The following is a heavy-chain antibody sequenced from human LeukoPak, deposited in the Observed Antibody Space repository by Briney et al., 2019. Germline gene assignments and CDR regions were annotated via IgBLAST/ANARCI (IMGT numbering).Heavy chain of an antibody. D-gene: IGHD5-24*01. CDR3: AEQGGNGYKRSYYFDY. CDR1: GFTFSSYA. CDR2: ISGSGGST. J-gene: IGHJ4*02. V-gene: IGHV3-23*01. Sequence: GGSLRLSCAASGFTFSSYAMSWVRQAPGKGLEWVSAISGSGGSTHYADSVKGRFTISRDNSKNTLYLQMNSLRAEDTAVYYCAEQGGNGYKRSYYFDYWGQGTLVTVSS.